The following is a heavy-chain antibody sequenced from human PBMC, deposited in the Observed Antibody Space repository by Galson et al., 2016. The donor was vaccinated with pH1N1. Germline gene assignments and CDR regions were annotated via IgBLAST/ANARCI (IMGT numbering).Heavy chain of an antibody. CDR2: ILYDGTNE. V-gene: IGHV3-30*04. CDR3: ARDSEYSGHEGFH. CDR1: GFTFTSYA. D-gene: IGHD5-12*01. Sequence: CAASGFTFTSYATHWVRQAPGKGLEWVAVILYDGTNEYYADSVKGRFTISRGKTQSTVYLQMNSLRTEDTAVYYCARDSEYSGHEGFHWAQGTLVIVSS. J-gene: IGHJ4*02.